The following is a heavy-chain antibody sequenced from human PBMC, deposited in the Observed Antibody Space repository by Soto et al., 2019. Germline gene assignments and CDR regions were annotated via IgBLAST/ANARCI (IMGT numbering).Heavy chain of an antibody. CDR1: GGSISSYY. V-gene: IGHV4-59*01. CDR3: ARGASYYDFWSGYHEYNWFDP. CDR2: IYYSGST. D-gene: IGHD3-3*01. J-gene: IGHJ5*02. Sequence: SETLSLTCTVSGGSISSYYWSWIRQPPGKGLEWIGYIYYSGSTNYNPSLKSRVTISVDTSKNQFSLKLSSVTAADTAVYYCARGASYYDFWSGYHEYNWFDPWGQGTLVTVS.